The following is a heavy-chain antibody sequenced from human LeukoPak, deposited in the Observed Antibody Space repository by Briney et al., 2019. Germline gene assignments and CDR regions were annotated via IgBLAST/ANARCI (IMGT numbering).Heavy chain of an antibody. V-gene: IGHV3-30*18. CDR2: ISYDVTNK. CDR1: VFTFSADD. CDR3: AKGTDSGGYHSLDL. Sequence: VGSLRLSCAASVFTFSADDIHWVREAPGKRLEWGSGISYDVTNKYYADSVKGQFTISRDNSRNTLYLQMNSLRDGEPAVYYCAKGTDSGGYHSLDLWGQGTLVTVSS. D-gene: IGHD3-22*01. J-gene: IGHJ4*02.